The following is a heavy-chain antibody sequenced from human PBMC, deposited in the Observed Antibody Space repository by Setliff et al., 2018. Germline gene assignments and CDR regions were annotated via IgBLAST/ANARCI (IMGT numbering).Heavy chain of an antibody. Sequence: TLSLPCTVSGGAISSSSYYWGWIRQPPGKGLEWIGSIYYSGSTYYNPSLKSRVTISVDTSKNQFSLKLSSVTAADTAVYYCARVPSYGSGSFYYYYYGMDVWGQGTTVTVSS. J-gene: IGHJ6*02. CDR3: ARVPSYGSGSFYYYYYGMDV. CDR2: IYYSGST. V-gene: IGHV4-39*07. D-gene: IGHD3-10*01. CDR1: GGAISSSSYY.